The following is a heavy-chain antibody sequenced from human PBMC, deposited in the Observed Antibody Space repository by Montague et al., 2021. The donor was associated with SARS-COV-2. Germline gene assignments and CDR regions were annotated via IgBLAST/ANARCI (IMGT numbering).Heavy chain of an antibody. Sequence: SETLSLTCAVSGDSIMPADCWSWVRQPPGQGLEWIGEIYQRVSTNYNPSLKSRVSMSVDKSKNQVSLELYSVTAEDAALYYCVRAGGIHNRPPVWGQGALVIVSS. CDR3: VRAGGIHNRPPV. CDR2: IYQRVST. CDR1: GDSIMPADC. J-gene: IGHJ4*02. D-gene: IGHD4-23*01. V-gene: IGHV4-4*02.